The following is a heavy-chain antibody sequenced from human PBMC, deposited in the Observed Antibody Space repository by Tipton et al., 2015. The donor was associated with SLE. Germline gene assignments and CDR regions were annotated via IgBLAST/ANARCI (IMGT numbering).Heavy chain of an antibody. J-gene: IGHJ4*02. CDR2: IYYSGST. V-gene: IGHV4-59*08. CDR1: GGSISSYY. CDR3: ARHFHDGTHSVYFDY. D-gene: IGHD1-26*01. Sequence: TLSLTCTVSGGSISSYYWSWIRLPPGKGLEWIGYIYYSGSTNYNPSLKSRVTISVDTSKNQFSLKLSSVTAADTAMYYCARHFHDGTHSVYFDYWGQGTLVTVSS.